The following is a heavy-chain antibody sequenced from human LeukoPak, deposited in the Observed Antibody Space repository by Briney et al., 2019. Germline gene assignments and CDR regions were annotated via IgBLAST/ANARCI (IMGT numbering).Heavy chain of an antibody. CDR1: GGSISNSY. D-gene: IGHD3-10*01. CDR3: ASDSPGSSGSYQFDY. J-gene: IGHJ4*01. CDR2: IYYSGST. V-gene: IGHV4-59*01. Sequence: PSGTLSLTCTVSGGSISNSYWSWIRQPPGKGLEWIGYIYYSGSTNYNPSLKSRVTISVDTSKNQFSLKLSSVTAADTAVYYCASDSPGSSGSYQFDYWGHGTLVTGSS.